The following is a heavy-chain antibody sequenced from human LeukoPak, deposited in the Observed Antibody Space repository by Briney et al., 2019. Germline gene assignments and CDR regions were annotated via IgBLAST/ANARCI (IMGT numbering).Heavy chain of an antibody. CDR2: INPNSGGT. V-gene: IGHV1-2*02. CDR1: GHTFTDYY. Sequence: ASVKVSCKASGHTFTDYYLHWVRQAPRQGLEWMGWINPNSGGTNYAQKFQGRVTMTRDTSISTAYVELNRLTSDDTAVYYCAENWFDPWGQGTLVTVSS. J-gene: IGHJ5*02. CDR3: AENWFDP.